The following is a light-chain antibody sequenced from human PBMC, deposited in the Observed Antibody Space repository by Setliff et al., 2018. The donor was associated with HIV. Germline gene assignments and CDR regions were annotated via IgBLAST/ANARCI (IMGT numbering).Light chain of an antibody. J-gene: IGLJ2*01. CDR2: AYS. Sequence: QSVLAQPPSVSGAPGQRVTIFCTGSSSNIGAGHDVRWYQQFPGTAPKLLIYAYSDRPSGIPDRFSGSKSGTSASLAITGLQAEDEADYHCQSYDSSLSGWVFGGGTKVTVL. CDR3: QSYDSSLSGWV. CDR1: SSNIGAGHD. V-gene: IGLV1-40*01.